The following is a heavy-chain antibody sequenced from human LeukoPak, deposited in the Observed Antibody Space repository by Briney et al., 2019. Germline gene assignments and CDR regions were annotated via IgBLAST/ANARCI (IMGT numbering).Heavy chain of an antibody. CDR1: GFTFSVFG. D-gene: IGHD6-13*01. J-gene: IGHJ4*02. Sequence: PGGSLRLSWAASGFTFSVFGMHWVRQAPGKGLEWVAFIQYNGNNKYYANSVKGRFTLSRDNSENTLYLQMNSLRAEDTAIYYCAKRDSAGSGTGKYYFDYWGQGRLVTVSS. CDR3: AKRDSAGSGTGKYYFDY. V-gene: IGHV3-30*02. CDR2: IQYNGNNK.